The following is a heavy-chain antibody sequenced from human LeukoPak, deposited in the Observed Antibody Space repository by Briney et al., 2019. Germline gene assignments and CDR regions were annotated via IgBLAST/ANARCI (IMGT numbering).Heavy chain of an antibody. D-gene: IGHD2-15*01. Sequence: SETLSLTCAVYGESFSAYFWDWIRQAPGKPLEYIGEINHRGSSHYNPSLKTRVTLSVDTSKNQFSLKLTSVTAADTAVYFCARGSSFDGYCSAGACDAGYYDSWGQGTPVTVSS. CDR1: GESFSAYF. V-gene: IGHV4-34*01. CDR3: ARGSSFDGYCSAGACDAGYYDS. J-gene: IGHJ4*02. CDR2: INHRGSS.